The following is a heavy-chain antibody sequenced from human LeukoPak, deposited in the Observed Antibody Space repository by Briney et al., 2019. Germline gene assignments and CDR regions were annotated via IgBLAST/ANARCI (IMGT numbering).Heavy chain of an antibody. V-gene: IGHV4-39*07. CDR3: ARIVAAAAGTEVEGV. D-gene: IGHD6-13*01. CDR1: GGSISSSSYN. Sequence: PSETLSLTCTVSGGSISSSSYNWGWIRQPPGKGLEWIGSVYYSGSTYYNPSLKSRVTMSVDKSKNQFSLKLSSVTAADTAVYYYARIVAAAAGTEVEGVWGQGTLVTVSS. CDR2: VYYSGST. J-gene: IGHJ4*02.